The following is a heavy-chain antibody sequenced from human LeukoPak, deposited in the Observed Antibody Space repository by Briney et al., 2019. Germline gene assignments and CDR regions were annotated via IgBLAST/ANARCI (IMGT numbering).Heavy chain of an antibody. D-gene: IGHD3-10*02. V-gene: IGHV3-48*03. J-gene: IGHJ6*04. Sequence: GGSLRLSCAASGFTFSSYEMNWVRQAPGKGLEWVSYISSSGSTIYYADSVKGRFTISRDNAKNSLYLQMNSLRAEDTAVYCCAELGITMIGGVWGKGTTVTVSS. CDR2: ISSSGSTI. CDR3: AELGITMIGGV. CDR1: GFTFSSYE.